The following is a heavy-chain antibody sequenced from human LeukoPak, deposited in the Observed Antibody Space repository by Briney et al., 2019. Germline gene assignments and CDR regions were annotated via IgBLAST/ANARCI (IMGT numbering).Heavy chain of an antibody. V-gene: IGHV4-61*02. CDR1: GGSISSGSYY. Sequence: SETLSLTCTVSGGSISSGSYYWSWIRQPAGKGLEWIGRIFTSGSTNYNPSLKSRVTMSVDTSKNQFSLKLTSVTAADTAVYYCARVRGATVTTGDYYYYYMDVWGKGTTVTISS. J-gene: IGHJ6*03. CDR2: IFTSGST. CDR3: ARVRGATVTTGDYYYYYMDV. D-gene: IGHD4-17*01.